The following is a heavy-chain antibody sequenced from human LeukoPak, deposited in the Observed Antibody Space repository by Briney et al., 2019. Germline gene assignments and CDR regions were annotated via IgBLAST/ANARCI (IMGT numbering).Heavy chain of an antibody. J-gene: IGHJ4*02. Sequence: SETLSLTCSVSGGSIRNRDYLWGWIRQPPGKGLEWIGDINYSGTTAHYNPSLKSRVTMSADTSKNQFSLRLTSVTAADTAIYYCARHVDGFSFALPRFYFDLWGEGTVVPVSS. CDR1: GGSIRNRDYL. CDR2: INYSGTT. D-gene: IGHD2-21*01. V-gene: IGHV4-39*01. CDR3: ARHVDGFSFALPRFYFDL.